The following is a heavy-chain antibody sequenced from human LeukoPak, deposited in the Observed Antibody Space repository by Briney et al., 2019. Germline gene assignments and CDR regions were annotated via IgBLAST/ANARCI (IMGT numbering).Heavy chain of an antibody. CDR3: ARDFTMVRGVMAWFDP. J-gene: IGHJ5*02. Sequence: GASVKVSCKASGYTFTSYAMHWVRQAPGQRLEWMGWINAGNGNTKYSQKFQGRVTITRDTSASIAYMELSSLRSEDTAVYYCARDFTMVRGVMAWFDPWGQGTLVTVSS. D-gene: IGHD3-10*01. V-gene: IGHV1-3*01. CDR2: INAGNGNT. CDR1: GYTFTSYA.